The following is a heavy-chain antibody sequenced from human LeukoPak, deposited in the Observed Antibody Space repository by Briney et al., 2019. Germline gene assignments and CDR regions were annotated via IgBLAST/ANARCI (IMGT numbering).Heavy chain of an antibody. Sequence: GGSLRLSCAASAFTFSSYAMSRVRQAPGKGLEWVSAIRGSGGSTYYADSVKGRFTISRDNSMNTLSLQMNSLRAEDTALYYCAKSSSWTYLYLDYWGQGALVTVSS. D-gene: IGHD6-13*01. V-gene: IGHV3-23*01. J-gene: IGHJ4*02. CDR3: AKSSSWTYLYLDY. CDR1: AFTFSSYA. CDR2: IRGSGGST.